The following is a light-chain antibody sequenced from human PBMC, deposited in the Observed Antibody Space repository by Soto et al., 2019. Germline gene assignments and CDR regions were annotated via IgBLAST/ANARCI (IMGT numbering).Light chain of an antibody. V-gene: IGKV3-11*01. J-gene: IGKJ3*01. CDR1: RSVSSY. CDR3: LNPIDWRPQVN. Sequence: EVVVTQHTATLSLSSGERATLCCRASRSVSSYVAWDHQKPGQAPRLLIYDASNRATGIPARFSGSGSGTDSALTVICRWPKDFAIYCWLNPIDWRPQVNLGPVSKVD. CDR2: DAS.